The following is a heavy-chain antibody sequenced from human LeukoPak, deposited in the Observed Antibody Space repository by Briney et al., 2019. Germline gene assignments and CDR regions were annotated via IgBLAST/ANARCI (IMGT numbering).Heavy chain of an antibody. CDR3: ARLAGTDNKLFDY. V-gene: IGHV4-38-2*02. D-gene: IGHD1-1*01. Sequence: SETLSLTCTVSGYSISSGYYWGWIRQPPGKGLEWIGSIYHGGSTYYNPSLKSRVTISVDTSKNQFSLKLSSVTAADTAVYYCARLAGTDNKLFDYWGQGTLVTVSS. J-gene: IGHJ4*02. CDR2: IYHGGST. CDR1: GYSISSGYY.